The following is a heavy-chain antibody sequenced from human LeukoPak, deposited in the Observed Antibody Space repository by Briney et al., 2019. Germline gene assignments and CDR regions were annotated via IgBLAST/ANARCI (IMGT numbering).Heavy chain of an antibody. V-gene: IGHV1-46*01. CDR3: ARDQEAFDY. Sequence: ASVTVSCTASGYSFTSNYIHWVRQAPGQGLEWMGMIYPRDGSTSYAQKFQGRVTVTRDTSTSTVHMELSGLRSEDTAVYYCARDQEAFDYWGQGTLVTVSS. CDR1: GYSFTSNY. CDR2: IYPRDGST. J-gene: IGHJ4*02.